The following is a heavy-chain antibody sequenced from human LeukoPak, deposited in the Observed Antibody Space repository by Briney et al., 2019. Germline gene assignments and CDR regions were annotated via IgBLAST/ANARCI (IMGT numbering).Heavy chain of an antibody. D-gene: IGHD3-9*01. V-gene: IGHV3-64*01. J-gene: IGHJ4*02. CDR3: ASSKGSTYYDILTGYHPVWYFDY. CDR2: ISSNGGST. CDR1: GFTFSSYA. Sequence: GGSLRLSCAASGFTFSSYAMHWVRQAPGKGLEYVSAISSNGGSTYYANSVKGRFTISRDNSKNTLYLQMNSLRAEDTAVYYCASSKGSTYYDILTGYHPVWYFDYWGQGTLVTVSS.